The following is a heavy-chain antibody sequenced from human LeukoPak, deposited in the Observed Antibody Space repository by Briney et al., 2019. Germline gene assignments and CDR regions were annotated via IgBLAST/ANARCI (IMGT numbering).Heavy chain of an antibody. CDR2: IYTSGST. CDR1: GGSTSSYY. J-gene: IGHJ5*02. CDR3: ARDRTMVRGVTQNWFDP. Sequence: PSETLSLTCTVSGGSTSSYYWSWIRQPAGKGLEWIGRIYTSGSTNYNPSLRSRVTMSVDTSKNQFSLKLSSVTAADTAVYYCARDRTMVRGVTQNWFDPWGQGTLVTVSS. D-gene: IGHD3-10*01. V-gene: IGHV4-4*07.